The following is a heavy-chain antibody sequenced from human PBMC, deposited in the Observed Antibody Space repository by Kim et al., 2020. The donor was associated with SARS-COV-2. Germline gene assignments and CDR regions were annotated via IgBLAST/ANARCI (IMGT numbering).Heavy chain of an antibody. D-gene: IGHD1-26*01. J-gene: IGHJ4*02. V-gene: IGHV1-2*04. CDR3: AREGSGSYLGN. CDR2: T. Sequence: TNYAQKFQGWVTMTRDTSISTAYMELSRLRSDDTAVYYCAREGSGSYLGNWGQGTLVTVSS.